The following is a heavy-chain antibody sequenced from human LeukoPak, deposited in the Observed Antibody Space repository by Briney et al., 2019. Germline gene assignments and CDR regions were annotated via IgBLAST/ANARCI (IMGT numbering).Heavy chain of an antibody. D-gene: IGHD1-14*01. CDR3: ASGRNQLQRGVRTNWFDP. J-gene: IGHJ5*02. CDR2: TLPIFGTA. CDR1: GGTFSSYA. Sequence: GASVKVSCKASGGTFSSYAISWVRQAPGQGLEWMGRTLPIFGTANYAQKFQGRVTITTDESTSTAYMELSSLRSEDTAVYYCASGRNQLQRGVRTNWFDPWGQGTLVTVSS. V-gene: IGHV1-69*05.